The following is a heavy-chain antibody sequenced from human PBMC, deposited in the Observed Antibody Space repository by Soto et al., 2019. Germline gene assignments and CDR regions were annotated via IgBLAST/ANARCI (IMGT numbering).Heavy chain of an antibody. J-gene: IGHJ6*02. V-gene: IGHV3-30-3*01. CDR2: ISYDGSNK. D-gene: IGHD3-16*01. CDR1: GFTFSSYA. CDR3: ARDWGSIPHGYYGMDV. Sequence: QVQLVESGGGVVQPGRSLRLSCAASGFTFSSYAMHWVRQAPGKGLEWVAVISYDGSNKYYADSVKGRFTISRDNSKNXLYLQMNSLRAEDTAVYYCARDWGSIPHGYYGMDVWGQGTTVTVSS.